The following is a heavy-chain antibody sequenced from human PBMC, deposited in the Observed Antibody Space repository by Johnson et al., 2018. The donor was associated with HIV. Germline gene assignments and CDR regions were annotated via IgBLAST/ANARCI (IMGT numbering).Heavy chain of an antibody. CDR2: LYSGGST. J-gene: IGHJ3*02. V-gene: IGHV3-66*04. CDR3: ARLYYYDSSGYYVGAFDI. CDR1: GFTFSDHY. D-gene: IGHD3-22*01. Sequence: VQLVESGGGLVQPGGSLRLSCAASGFTFSDHYMDWVRQAPGKGLEWVSILYSGGSTYYADSVKGRFSISRDNSKNTLFLQMNSLRAGDTAVYYCARLYYYDSSGYYVGAFDIWGQGTMVTVSS.